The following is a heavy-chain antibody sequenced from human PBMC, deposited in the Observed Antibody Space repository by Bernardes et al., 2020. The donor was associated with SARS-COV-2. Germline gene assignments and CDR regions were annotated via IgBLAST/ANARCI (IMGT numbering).Heavy chain of an antibody. V-gene: IGHV1-18*01. CDR2: ISVYNGNT. D-gene: IGHD2-8*01. Sequence: ASVKVSCKASGYTFTKNGISWVRQAPGQGLEWMGWISVYNGNTNYAQKFQGRVTMTTDTSTSTAYMELRSLRSDDTAVYYCARFGDHIVLMEYYYYYGMDVWGQGTTVTVSS. CDR3: ARFGDHIVLMEYYYYYGMDV. CDR1: GYTFTKNG. J-gene: IGHJ6*02.